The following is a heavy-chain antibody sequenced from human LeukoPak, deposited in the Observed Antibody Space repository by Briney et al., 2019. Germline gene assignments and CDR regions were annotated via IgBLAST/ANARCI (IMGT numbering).Heavy chain of an antibody. V-gene: IGHV3-48*03. J-gene: IGHJ2*01. CDR1: GFTFSSYE. D-gene: IGHD6-6*01. Sequence: PGGSLRLSCVASGFTFSSYEMNWVRQAPGEGLEWVSYIHNGGSSTYYAGSVKGRFTISRDNGKNSLHLQMNSLRVEDTAVYYCARWTRVTSSSLWYFDLWGRGTLVTVSS. CDR3: ARWTRVTSSSLWYFDL. CDR2: IHNGGSST.